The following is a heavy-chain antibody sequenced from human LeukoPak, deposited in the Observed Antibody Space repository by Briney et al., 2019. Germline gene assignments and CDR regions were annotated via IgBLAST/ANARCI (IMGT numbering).Heavy chain of an antibody. J-gene: IGHJ5*02. CDR3: ARDHLYYYGSGNNWFNP. V-gene: IGHV3-74*03. Sequence: GGSLRLSCAASGFTFSTFWMHWVRQAPGKGLVRVSRINPDGSSTTYADSVKGRSTVSRDNAKNTLYLQMNSLRAEDTAVYYCARDHLYYYGSGNNWFNPWGQGTLVTVSS. CDR2: INPDGSST. D-gene: IGHD3-10*01. CDR1: GFTFSTFW.